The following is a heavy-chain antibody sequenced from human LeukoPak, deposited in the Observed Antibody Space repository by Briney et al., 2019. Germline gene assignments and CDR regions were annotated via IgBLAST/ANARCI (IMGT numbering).Heavy chain of an antibody. CDR3: ARTAYGGYDLGYFDY. CDR2: IKQGGTEK. D-gene: IGHD5-12*01. CDR1: GFTFSTYW. V-gene: IGHV3-7*01. J-gene: IGHJ4*02. Sequence: GGSLRLSCAASGFTFSTYWMNWLRQAPGKGLEGVANIKQGGTEKYYVDSVKGRFTISRDNAKNSLYLQMNSLRAEDTAMYYCARTAYGGYDLGYFDYWGQGTLVTVSS.